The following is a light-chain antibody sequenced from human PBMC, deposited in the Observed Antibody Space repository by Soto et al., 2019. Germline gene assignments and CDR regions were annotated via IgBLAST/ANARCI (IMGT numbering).Light chain of an antibody. CDR1: SGHSSYA. CDR2: LNTDGSH. Sequence: QLVLTQSPSASASLGASVKLTCTLSSGHSSYAIAWHQQQPEKGPRYLMKLNTDGSHSKGDGIPDRFSGSTSGAECYLTISSLQYEDEADYYCQTWGTGIRVFGGGTKLTVL. V-gene: IGLV4-69*01. CDR3: QTWGTGIRV. J-gene: IGLJ2*01.